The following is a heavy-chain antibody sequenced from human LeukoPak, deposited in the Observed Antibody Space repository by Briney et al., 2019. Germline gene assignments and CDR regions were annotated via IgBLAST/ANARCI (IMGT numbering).Heavy chain of an antibody. CDR1: GGSISTYY. Sequence: PSETLSLTCTVSGGSISTYYWSWVRQPPGKGLEWIGYIYYSGNTNYNPSLESRITISVDTSKNQISLKLSSVTAAGTAVYYCARHSLIKIPTAPLDYWGQGTLVTVSS. CDR2: IYYSGNT. J-gene: IGHJ4*02. V-gene: IGHV4-59*08. CDR3: ARHSLIKIPTAPLDY. D-gene: IGHD2-2*01.